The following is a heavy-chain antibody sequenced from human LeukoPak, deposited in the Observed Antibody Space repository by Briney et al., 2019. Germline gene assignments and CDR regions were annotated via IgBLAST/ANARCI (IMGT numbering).Heavy chain of an antibody. CDR1: GFTFSSYW. Sequence: HSGGSLRLSCAASGFTFSSYWMSWVRQAPGKGLEWVANIKQDGSEKYYVDSVKGRFTISRDNAKNSLYLQMNSLRAEDTAVYYCARTTTTVVTRTFDYWGQGTLVTVSS. CDR2: IKQDGSEK. CDR3: ARTTTTVVTRTFDY. J-gene: IGHJ4*02. V-gene: IGHV3-7*01. D-gene: IGHD4-23*01.